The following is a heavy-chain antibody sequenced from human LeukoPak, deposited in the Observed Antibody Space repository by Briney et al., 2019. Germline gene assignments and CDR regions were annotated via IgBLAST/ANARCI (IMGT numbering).Heavy chain of an antibody. CDR2: IKQDGSEK. CDR1: GFTFSRYW. CDR3: ARDYDYVWGSYLSS. V-gene: IGHV3-7*01. D-gene: IGHD3-16*01. Sequence: GGSLRLSCAASGFTFSRYWMSWVRQAPGKGLEWVANIKQDGSEKYYVDSVKGRFTISRDNAKNSLYLQVNSLRAEDTAAYYCARDYDYVWGSYLSSWGQGTLVTVSS. J-gene: IGHJ4*02.